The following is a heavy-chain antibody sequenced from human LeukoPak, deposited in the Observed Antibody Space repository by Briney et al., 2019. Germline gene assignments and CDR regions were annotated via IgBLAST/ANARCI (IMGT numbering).Heavy chain of an antibody. CDR2: IWYDGSNK. CDR1: GFTFSSYG. D-gene: IGHD1-26*01. V-gene: IGHV3-33*01. J-gene: IGHJ4*02. Sequence: GGSLRLSCAASGFTFSSYGMHWVRQAPGKGLEWVAVIWYDGSNKYYADSVKGRFTISRDNSKNTLYLQMNNLRAEDTAVYYCARSPRGSGSYGYYFDYWGQGTLVTVSS. CDR3: ARSPRGSGSYGYYFDY.